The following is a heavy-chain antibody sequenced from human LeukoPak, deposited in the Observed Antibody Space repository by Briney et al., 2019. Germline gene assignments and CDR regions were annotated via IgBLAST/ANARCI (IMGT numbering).Heavy chain of an antibody. D-gene: IGHD6-13*01. J-gene: IGHJ4*02. CDR1: GFTFSSYA. CDR2: ISYDGSNK. Sequence: GGSLRLSCAASGFTFSSYAMHWVRQAPGKGLEWVAVISYDGSNKYYADSVKGRFTISRDNSKNTLYLQMNSLRAEGTAVYYCARGLAAGTFYWGQGTLVTVSS. CDR3: ARGLAAGTFY. V-gene: IGHV3-30-3*01.